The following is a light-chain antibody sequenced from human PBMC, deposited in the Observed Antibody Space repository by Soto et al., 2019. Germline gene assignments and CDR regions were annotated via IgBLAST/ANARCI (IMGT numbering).Light chain of an antibody. J-gene: IGKJ4*01. Sequence: ELVMTQSPATLSVSPWERATLSCRASQSVRLLLAWSKPKPGQAPRLLIHGATTRATGIPARISGIGSGTEFTLPIKSMQSEEFAVYHCPPYDKWLPFVGATKV. CDR3: PPYDKWLP. CDR1: QSVRLL. CDR2: GAT. V-gene: IGKV3-15*01.